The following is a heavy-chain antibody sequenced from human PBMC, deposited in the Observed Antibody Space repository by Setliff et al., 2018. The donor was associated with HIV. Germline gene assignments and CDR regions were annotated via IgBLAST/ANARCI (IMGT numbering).Heavy chain of an antibody. V-gene: IGHV3-30*04. CDR1: GFTFSSYA. D-gene: IGHD4-4*01. CDR3: ASRLQVDAFDI. Sequence: PGGSLRLSCAASGFTFSSYAMHWVRQAPGKGLEWVAVISYDGSNKYYADSVKGRFTISRDNSKNTLYLQMNSLRAEDTAVYYCASRLQVDAFDIWGQGTMVTVSS. J-gene: IGHJ3*02. CDR2: ISYDGSNK.